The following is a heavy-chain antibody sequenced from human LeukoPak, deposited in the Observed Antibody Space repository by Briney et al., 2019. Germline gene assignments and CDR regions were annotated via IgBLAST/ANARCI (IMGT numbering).Heavy chain of an antibody. CDR3: ANGGVVAHFSKRHLYYYGMDV. D-gene: IGHD2-15*01. J-gene: IGHJ6*02. CDR2: ISGSGGST. Sequence: PGGSLRLSCAASGFTFSSYAMSWVRQAPGKGLEWVSAISGSGGSTYYADSVKGRFTISRDNSKNTLYLQMNSLRAEDTAVYCCANGGVVAHFSKRHLYYYGMDVWGQGTTVTVSS. CDR1: GFTFSSYA. V-gene: IGHV3-23*01.